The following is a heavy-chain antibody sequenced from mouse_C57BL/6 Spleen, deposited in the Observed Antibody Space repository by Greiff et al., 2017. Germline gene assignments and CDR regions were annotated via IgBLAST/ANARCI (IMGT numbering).Heavy chain of an antibody. V-gene: IGHV1-53*01. CDR1: GYTFTSYW. CDR3: ARSPPYSGSSYWYFDV. Sequence: QVQLQQPGTELVKPGASVKLSCKASGYTFTSYWMPWVKQRPGQGLEWIGNINPSNGGTNYNEKVKSKVTLSVDNSSSTAYMQISSLPSEDSAVYYCARSPPYSGSSYWYFDVWGTGTTVTGAS. CDR2: INPSNGGT. D-gene: IGHD1-1*01. J-gene: IGHJ1*03.